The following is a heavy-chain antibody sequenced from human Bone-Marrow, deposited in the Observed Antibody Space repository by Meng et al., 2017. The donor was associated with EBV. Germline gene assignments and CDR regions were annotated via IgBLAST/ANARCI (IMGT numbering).Heavy chain of an antibody. D-gene: IGHD6-19*01. CDR2: INHSGST. Sequence: QVQLQQWGAALLQPSEXLSLTCAVYGGSFSGYYWSWIRQPPGKGLEWIGEINHSGSTNYNPSLKSRVTISVDTSKNQFSLKVSSVTAADTAVYYCARSPGSSGWNYYFDYWGQGTLVTVSS. J-gene: IGHJ4*02. V-gene: IGHV4-34*01. CDR3: ARSPGSSGWNYYFDY. CDR1: GGSFSGYY.